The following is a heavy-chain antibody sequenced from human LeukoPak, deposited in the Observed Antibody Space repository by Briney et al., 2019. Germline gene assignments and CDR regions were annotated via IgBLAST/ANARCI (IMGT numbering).Heavy chain of an antibody. CDR2: IIPIFSTA. CDR3: ARANYYDSSGYYYTYYYYYMDV. D-gene: IGHD3-22*01. V-gene: IGHV1-69*13. Sequence: SVKVSCKASGGTFSSYAISWVRQAPGQGLEWMGGIIPIFSTANYAQKFQGRVTITADESTSTAYMELSSLRSEDTAVYYCARANYYDSSGYYYTYYYYYMDVWGKGTTVTVSS. CDR1: GGTFSSYA. J-gene: IGHJ6*03.